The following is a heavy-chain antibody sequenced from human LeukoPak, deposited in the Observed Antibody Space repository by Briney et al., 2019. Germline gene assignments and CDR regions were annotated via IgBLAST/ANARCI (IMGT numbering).Heavy chain of an antibody. D-gene: IGHD2-8*01. V-gene: IGHV1-2*02. CDR2: INPNSGGT. J-gene: IGHJ4*02. CDR1: GYTFTGYY. CDR3: ARDRDCTSGVCYISDFDY. Sequence: ASVKVSCKASGYTFTGYYMHWVRQAPGQGLEWMGWINPNSGGTNYAQKFQGRVTMTRDTSISTAYMELSRLRSDDTAVYYCARDRDCTSGVCYISDFDYWGQGTLVTVSS.